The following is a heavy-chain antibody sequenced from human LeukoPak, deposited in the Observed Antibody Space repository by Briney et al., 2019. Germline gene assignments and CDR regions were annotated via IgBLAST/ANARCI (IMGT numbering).Heavy chain of an antibody. CDR3: ARSKVVVITYNENWFDP. CDR1: GYSFTNYY. CDR2: INPSDSSA. J-gene: IGHJ5*02. Sequence: GASVKVSCKASGYSFTNYYIHWVRQAPGQGLEWMGMINPSDSSATYPQKFQGRVTMTRDTSTSTAYMELSSLRSEDTAVYYCARSKVVVITYNENWFDPWGQGTLVTVSS. D-gene: IGHD3-22*01. V-gene: IGHV1-46*01.